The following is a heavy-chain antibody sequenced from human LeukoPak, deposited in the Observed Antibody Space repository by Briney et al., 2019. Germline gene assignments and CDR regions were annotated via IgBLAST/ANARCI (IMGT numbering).Heavy chain of an antibody. CDR2: IYYSGST. CDR3: ARSGCGGGSCYPDDY. V-gene: IGHV4-59*01. J-gene: IGHJ4*02. D-gene: IGHD2-15*01. CDR1: GGSISSYY. Sequence: SETLSLTCTVSGGSISSYYWSWIRQPPGKGLEWIGYIYYSGSTNCNPSLKSRVTISVDTSKNQFSLKLSSVTAADTAVYYCARSGCGGGSCYPDDYWGQGTLVTVSS.